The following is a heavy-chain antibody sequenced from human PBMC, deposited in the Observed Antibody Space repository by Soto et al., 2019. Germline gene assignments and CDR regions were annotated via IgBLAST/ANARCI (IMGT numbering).Heavy chain of an antibody. CDR2: IIPILGTA. J-gene: IGHJ1*01. Sequence: SVKVSCSAYGGTFSSYAISWVRQAPGQGLEWMGGIIPILGTANYAQKFQGRVTITADKSTSTAYMELSSLRSEDTAVYYCARDPRKGYSSSWYYYFQHWGQGTLVTVSS. CDR1: GGTFSSYA. D-gene: IGHD6-13*01. CDR3: ARDPRKGYSSSWYYYFQH. V-gene: IGHV1-69*10.